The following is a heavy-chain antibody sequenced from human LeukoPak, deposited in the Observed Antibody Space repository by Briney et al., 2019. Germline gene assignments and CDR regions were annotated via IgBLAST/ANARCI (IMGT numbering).Heavy chain of an antibody. CDR1: RASLSSIDYY. CDR3: GGGGYSSGWYGSFDS. D-gene: IGHD6-19*01. Sequence: SETLSLTRTLSRASLSSIDYYCGCIRPPPGKGLEWIGGLSPGGLTYTNPSLKIRVSISVDPSRNQSSRKVTSVTAANTAVYSGGGGGYSSGWYGSFDSWGQWTVVTVSS. V-gene: IGHV4-39*01. CDR2: LSPGGLT. J-gene: IGHJ3*02.